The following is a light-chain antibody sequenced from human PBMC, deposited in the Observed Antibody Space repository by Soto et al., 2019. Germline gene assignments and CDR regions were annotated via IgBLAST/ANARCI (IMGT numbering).Light chain of an antibody. CDR3: SSYAGSNNLV. CDR1: SSDVGGYNY. V-gene: IGLV2-8*01. Sequence: QSALTQPPSASGSPGQSVTISCTGTSSDVGGYNYVSWYQQYPGKAPKLMIYEVIKRPSGVPDRFSGSKSDNTASLTVSGLQTEDEADYYCSSYAGSNNLVFGGGTKLTVL. CDR2: EVI. J-gene: IGLJ2*01.